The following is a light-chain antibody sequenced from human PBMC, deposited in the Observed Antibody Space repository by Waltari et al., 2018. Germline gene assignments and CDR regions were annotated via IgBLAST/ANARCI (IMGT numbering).Light chain of an antibody. Sequence: DVQMTQSPSSLSASVGGKVTITCRASQRISSYLNWYQQKPGKAPKLLISATSRLESGVPSRFSGSESGTDFRLTINSLQPEDFATYFCQQSYTAPHTFGQGTTVEIK. CDR3: QQSYTAPHT. V-gene: IGKV1-39*01. CDR1: QRISSY. CDR2: ATS. J-gene: IGKJ2*01.